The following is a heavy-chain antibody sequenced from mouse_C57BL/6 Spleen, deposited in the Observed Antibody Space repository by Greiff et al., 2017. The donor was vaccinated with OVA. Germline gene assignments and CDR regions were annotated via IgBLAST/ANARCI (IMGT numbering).Heavy chain of an antibody. J-gene: IGHJ1*03. D-gene: IGHD1-1*01. V-gene: IGHV5-4*01. CDR3: ARDRATVVAPYWYFDV. CDR1: GFTFSSYA. Sequence: EVQGVESGGGLVKPGGSLKLSCAASGFTFSSYAMSWVRQTPEKRLEWVATISDGGSYTYYPDNVKGRFTISRDNAKNNLYLQMSHLKSEDTAMYYCARDRATVVAPYWYFDVWGTGTTVTVSS. CDR2: ISDGGSYT.